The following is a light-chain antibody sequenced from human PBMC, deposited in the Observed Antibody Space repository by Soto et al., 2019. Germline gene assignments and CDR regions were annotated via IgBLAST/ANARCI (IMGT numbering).Light chain of an antibody. CDR2: DAS. CDR1: QDISNY. Sequence: DIQMTQSPSSLSASVGDRVTITCQASQDISNYLNWYQQKPGKAPKLLIYDASNLETGVPSRFSGSRSGRDFTLTISSLQPDDFATYYCQQSYSKAFGQGTKVVIK. CDR3: QQSYSKA. V-gene: IGKV1-33*01. J-gene: IGKJ1*01.